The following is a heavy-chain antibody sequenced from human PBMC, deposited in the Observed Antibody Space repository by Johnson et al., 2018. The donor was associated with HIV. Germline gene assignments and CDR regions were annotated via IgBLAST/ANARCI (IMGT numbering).Heavy chain of an antibody. CDR1: GFTFSGYA. D-gene: IGHD2-2*01. CDR3: ARVAPAHDAFDI. CDR2: ISYDGSNK. V-gene: IGHV3-30*04. Sequence: QVQLVESGGGLVQPGGSLRLSCAASGFTFSGYAMHWVRQAPGKGLEWVAVISYDGSNKYYADSVKGRFTISRDNSKNTLYLQMNRLRAEDTAVYYCARVAPAHDAFDIWGQGTMVTVSS. J-gene: IGHJ3*02.